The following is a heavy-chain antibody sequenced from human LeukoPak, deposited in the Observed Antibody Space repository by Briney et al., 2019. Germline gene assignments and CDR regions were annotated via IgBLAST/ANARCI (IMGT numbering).Heavy chain of an antibody. Sequence: SQTLSLTCTVSGGSINTLGYFWTWIRQRPGRGLGWIGYIFSRGGAQYNPSLKSRVSISVDSSNNQLSLNLTSLTAADSAVYYCARVAGYYYDPPYYLDYWGQGILVTVSS. CDR3: ARVAGYYYDPPYYLDY. J-gene: IGHJ4*02. V-gene: IGHV4-31*03. D-gene: IGHD3-22*01. CDR2: IFSRGGA. CDR1: GGSINTLGYF.